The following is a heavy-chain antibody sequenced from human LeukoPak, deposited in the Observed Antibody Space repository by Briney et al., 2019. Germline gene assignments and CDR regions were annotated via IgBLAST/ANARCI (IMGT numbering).Heavy chain of an antibody. CDR1: GFTFSSYW. J-gene: IGHJ4*02. CDR2: IKQDGSEK. CDR3: AREDYDYVWGSYRPIDY. D-gene: IGHD3-16*02. V-gene: IGHV3-7*03. Sequence: PGGSLRLSCAASGFTFSSYWMSWVRQAPGEGLEWVANIKQDGSEKYYVDSVKGRFTISRDNAKNSLYLQMNSLRAEDTAVYYCAREDYDYVWGSYRPIDYWGQGTLVTVSS.